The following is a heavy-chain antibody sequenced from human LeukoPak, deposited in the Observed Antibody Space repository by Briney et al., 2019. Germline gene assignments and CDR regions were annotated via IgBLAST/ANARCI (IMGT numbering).Heavy chain of an antibody. V-gene: IGHV1-8*03. D-gene: IGHD2-21*02. CDR3: ARGWVCGGDCYAGLDY. CDR1: GYTFTSYD. CDR2: MNPNSGNT. J-gene: IGHJ4*02. Sequence: ASATVSCKASGYTFTSYDINWVRQATGQGLEWMGWMNPNSGNTGYAQKFQGRVTITRNTSISTAYMELSSLRSEDTAVYYCARGWVCGGDCYAGLDYWGQGTLVTVSS.